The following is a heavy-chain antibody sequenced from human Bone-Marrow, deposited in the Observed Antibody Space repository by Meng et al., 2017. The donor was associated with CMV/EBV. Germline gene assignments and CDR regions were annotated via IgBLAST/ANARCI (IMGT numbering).Heavy chain of an antibody. V-gene: IGHV3-7*01. CDR2: IKQDGSEK. D-gene: IGHD2-15*01. Sequence: GESLKISCAASGFTFSSYWMSWVCQAPGKGLEWVANIKQDGSEKYYVDSVKGRFTISRDNDKNSLYLQMNSLRAEDTAVYYCARLRGYCSGGSCYGGYFQHWGQGTLVTVSS. J-gene: IGHJ1*01. CDR1: GFTFSSYW. CDR3: ARLRGYCSGGSCYGGYFQH.